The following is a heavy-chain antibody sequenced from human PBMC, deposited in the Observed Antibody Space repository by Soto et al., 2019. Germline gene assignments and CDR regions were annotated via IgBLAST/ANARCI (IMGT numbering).Heavy chain of an antibody. J-gene: IGHJ4*02. CDR2: ISYDGSNK. V-gene: IGHV3-30-3*01. CDR1: GFTFSSYA. CDR3: ARGSGWYSVVGALDY. Sequence: AGGSLRLSCAASGFTFSSYAMHWVRQAPGKELEWVAVISYDGSNKYYADSVKGRFTISRDNSKNTLYLQMNSLRAEDTAVYYCARGSGWYSVVGALDYWGQGTLVTVSS. D-gene: IGHD6-19*01.